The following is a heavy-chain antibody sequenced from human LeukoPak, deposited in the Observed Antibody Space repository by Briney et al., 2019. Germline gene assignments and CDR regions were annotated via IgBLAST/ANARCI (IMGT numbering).Heavy chain of an antibody. CDR3: AEGSPLGYCSGGSCYPRY. Sequence: GGSLRLSCAASGFTFSSYAMSWVRQAPGKGLEWVSAISGSGGSTYYADSVKGRFTISRDNSKNTLYLQMNSLRAEDTAVYYCAEGSPLGYCSGGSCYPRYWGQGTLVTVSS. CDR2: ISGSGGST. CDR1: GFTFSSYA. D-gene: IGHD2-15*01. J-gene: IGHJ4*02. V-gene: IGHV3-23*01.